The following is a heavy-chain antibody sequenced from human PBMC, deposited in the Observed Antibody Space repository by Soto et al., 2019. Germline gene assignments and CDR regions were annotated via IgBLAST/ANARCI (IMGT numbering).Heavy chain of an antibody. CDR3: ARGKSGYYPYFDY. CDR2: VYYSAST. CDR1: GDFSSSYY. V-gene: IGHV4-59*01. Sequence: PSETLSLPGTVSGDFSSSYYWSWTRQSPERGLEWIGYVYYSASTNYNPSLKSRVTISVDTSQKQFSLKMRSVTAADTAVYFCARGKSGYYPYFDYWGQGTLVTVSS. D-gene: IGHD3-22*01. J-gene: IGHJ4*02.